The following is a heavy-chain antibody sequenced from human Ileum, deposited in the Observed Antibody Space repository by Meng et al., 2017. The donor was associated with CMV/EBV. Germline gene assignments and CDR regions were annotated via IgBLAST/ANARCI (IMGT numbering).Heavy chain of an antibody. D-gene: IGHD5-18*01. Sequence: QAHVQPWGAGLLEPSETLSLTCAVYGGPCSGYFWTWIRQSPGRGLEWIGEIDHSGSTNCIPSLKSRVTMSVDTPNNQFSLKLSSVTAADTAVYYCARGRWCGYISGYMYNWFDPWGQGTLVTVSS. J-gene: IGHJ5*02. CDR1: GGPCSGYF. CDR2: IDHSGST. CDR3: ARGRWCGYISGYMYNWFDP. V-gene: IGHV4-34*01.